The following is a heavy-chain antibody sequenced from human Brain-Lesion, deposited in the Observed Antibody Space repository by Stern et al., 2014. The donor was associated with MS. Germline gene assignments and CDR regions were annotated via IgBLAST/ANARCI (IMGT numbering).Heavy chain of an antibody. CDR1: GDSISNSHW. D-gene: IGHD6-19*01. Sequence: VQLVESGPGLVKPSGTLSLTCAVSGDSISNSHWWSWVRQPPGKGLEWIGSIYHTGEVNYKSFLKSRLTLSVDKSGNRFSLNLASVTAADTAVYYCARDSSGWAGLFDSWGQGSLVTVSS. V-gene: IGHV4-4*02. CDR2: IYHTGEV. J-gene: IGHJ4*02. CDR3: ARDSSGWAGLFDS.